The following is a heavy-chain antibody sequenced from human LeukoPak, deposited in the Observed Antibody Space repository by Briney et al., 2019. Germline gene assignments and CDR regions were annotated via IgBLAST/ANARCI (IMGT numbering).Heavy chain of an antibody. V-gene: IGHV5-51*01. CDR3: ASHSSSSTYYYYYMDV. CDR2: IYPGDSDT. CDR1: GYNFTSYW. Sequence: LGESLKISCKGSGYNFTSYWIGWVRQMPGKGLEWMGIIYPGDSDTRYSPSFQGQVTISADKSISTAYLQWSSLKASDTAMYYCASHSSSSTYYYYYMDVWGKGTTVTVSS. D-gene: IGHD6-6*01. J-gene: IGHJ6*03.